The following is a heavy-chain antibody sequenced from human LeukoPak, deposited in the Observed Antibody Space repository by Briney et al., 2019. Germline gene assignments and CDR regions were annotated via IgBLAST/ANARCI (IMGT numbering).Heavy chain of an antibody. CDR2: ISWNSGSI. Sequence: GGSLRLSCAGSGVIFNNYAMHWVRQPPGKGLEWVSGISWNSGSIDYADSVKGRFTISRDNAKNSLYLQMNSLRVEDTAFYYCAKDNRRHYTSGPNPDSLHWGQGALVTVSS. D-gene: IGHD6-19*01. CDR1: GVIFNNYA. V-gene: IGHV3-9*01. CDR3: AKDNRRHYTSGPNPDSLH. J-gene: IGHJ4*02.